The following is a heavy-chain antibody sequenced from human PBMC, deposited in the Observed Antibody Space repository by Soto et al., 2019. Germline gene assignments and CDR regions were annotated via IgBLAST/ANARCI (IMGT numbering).Heavy chain of an antibody. Sequence: QVQLQESGPGRVKPSQTLSLTCTVSGGSISSGDYYWSWIRQPLGKGLEWIGYIYYSGSTYYNPSLKSRVTISVDTSKNPFSLKLSSVTAADTAVYYCARARGARYFDYWGQGTLVTVSS. D-gene: IGHD2-15*01. V-gene: IGHV4-30-4*01. CDR2: IYYSGST. CDR3: ARARGARYFDY. J-gene: IGHJ4*02. CDR1: GGSISSGDYY.